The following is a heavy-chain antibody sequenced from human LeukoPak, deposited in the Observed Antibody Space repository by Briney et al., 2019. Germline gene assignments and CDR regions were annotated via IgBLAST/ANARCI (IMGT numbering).Heavy chain of an antibody. J-gene: IGHJ6*02. CDR3: ARLPLVRPTDQLLYYYYGMDV. Sequence: PGRSHRPFRAAAGLTVSIKYMSSASHAPGKGLECDSVVYSGGSTYYADSVKGRFTISRDNSKNTQYLQRNSLRAEDTAVYHCARLPLVRPTDQLLYYYYGMDVWGQGTTVTVSS. D-gene: IGHD2-2*01. CDR1: GLTVSIKY. CDR2: VYSGGST. V-gene: IGHV3-66*01.